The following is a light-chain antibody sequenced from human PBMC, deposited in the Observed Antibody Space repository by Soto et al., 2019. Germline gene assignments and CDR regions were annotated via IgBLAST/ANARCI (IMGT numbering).Light chain of an antibody. V-gene: IGKV3-20*01. CDR1: QSVSSYY. CDR2: AAS. CDR3: QQCGSSSWT. Sequence: EIVLTQSPGTLSLSPGERATLSCRASQSVSSYYLAWYQQKPGQAPRLLIYAASSRATGIPDRFSGGGSGTDFTLAISRLVPEDFAVYYCQQCGSSSWTFGQGSKVEIK. J-gene: IGKJ1*01.